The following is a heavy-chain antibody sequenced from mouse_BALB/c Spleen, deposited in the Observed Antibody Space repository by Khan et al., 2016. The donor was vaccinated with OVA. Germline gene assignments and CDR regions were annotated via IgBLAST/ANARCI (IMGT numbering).Heavy chain of an antibody. CDR3: AREWGLYRYAWFAY. D-gene: IGHD2-14*01. V-gene: IGHV5-4*02. Sequence: EVELVESGGGLVKPGGSLKLSCAASGFTFSDYYMYWVRQTPEKRLEWVATISDGGSYTYYPDSVKGRFTISRDTAQNNLYLQMNSLKSGDTAMYYCAREWGLYRYAWFAYWGQGTLVTVSA. CDR1: GFTFSDYY. CDR2: ISDGGSYT. J-gene: IGHJ3*01.